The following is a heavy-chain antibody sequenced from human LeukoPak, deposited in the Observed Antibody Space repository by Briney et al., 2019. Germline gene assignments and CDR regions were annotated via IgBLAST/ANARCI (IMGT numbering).Heavy chain of an antibody. Sequence: PSGTLSLTCAVSGGSISSSNWWSWVRQPPGKGLEWIGEIYHSGSTNYNPSLKSRVTISVDTSKNQFSLKLTSVTAADTALYYCARTKLYCSGGSCYSSLDYWGQGTLVTVSS. CDR2: IYHSGST. CDR1: GGSISSSNW. CDR3: ARTKLYCSGGSCYSSLDY. V-gene: IGHV4-4*02. J-gene: IGHJ4*02. D-gene: IGHD2-15*01.